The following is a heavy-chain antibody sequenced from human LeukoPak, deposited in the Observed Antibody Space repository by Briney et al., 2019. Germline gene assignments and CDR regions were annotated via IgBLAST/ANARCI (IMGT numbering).Heavy chain of an antibody. CDR2: ISSSSSYK. D-gene: IGHD3-10*01. J-gene: IGHJ4*02. CDR3: ARVGYCRWGGEY. CDR1: GFTFSSYS. V-gene: IGHV3-21*01. Sequence: GGSLRLSCAASGFTFSSYSMNWVRQAPGKGLEWVSSISSSSSYKYYADSVKGQFTISRDNAKNSLYLQMNCLRAEDTALYYLARVGYCRWGGEYWGQGTLVTVSS.